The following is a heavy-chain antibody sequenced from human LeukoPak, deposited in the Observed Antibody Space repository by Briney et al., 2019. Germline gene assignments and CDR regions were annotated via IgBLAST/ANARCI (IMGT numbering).Heavy chain of an antibody. CDR3: ARIGGSYYFSGGPFDY. D-gene: IGHD1-26*01. Sequence: SETLSLTCTVSGGSISSYYWSWIRQPPGKGLEWIGYIYYSGSTNYNPSLKSRVTISVDTSKNQFSLKLSSVTAADTAVYYCARIGGSYYFSGGPFDYWGQGTLVTVSS. V-gene: IGHV4-59*01. CDR2: IYYSGST. CDR1: GGSISSYY. J-gene: IGHJ4*02.